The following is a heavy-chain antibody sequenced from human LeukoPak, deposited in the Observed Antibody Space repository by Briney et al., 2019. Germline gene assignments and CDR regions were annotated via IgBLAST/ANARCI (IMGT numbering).Heavy chain of an antibody. D-gene: IGHD3-10*01. CDR2: ISGSGGST. Sequence: GGSLRLSCAASGFTFSSYAMSWVRQAPGKGLEWVSAISGSGGSTYYADSVKGLFTIYRDNSKNTLYLQMNSLRAEDTAVYYCAKDGTDYYGSGSDYWGQGTLVTVSS. V-gene: IGHV3-23*01. CDR3: AKDGTDYYGSGSDY. J-gene: IGHJ4*02. CDR1: GFTFSSYA.